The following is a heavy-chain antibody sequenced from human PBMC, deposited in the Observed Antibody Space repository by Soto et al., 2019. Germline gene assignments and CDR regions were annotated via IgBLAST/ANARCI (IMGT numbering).Heavy chain of an antibody. V-gene: IGHV4-59*01. J-gene: IGHJ5*02. Sequence: SETLSLTCTVSGGSISSYYWSWIRQPPGKGLEWIGYIYYSGSTNYNPSLKSRVTISVDTSKNQFSLKLSSVTAADTAVYYCARVGTFRSRWYHSSSHPCGPAPLVTVSS. D-gene: IGHD6-13*01. CDR3: ARVGTFRSRWYHSSSHP. CDR1: GGSISSYY. CDR2: IYYSGST.